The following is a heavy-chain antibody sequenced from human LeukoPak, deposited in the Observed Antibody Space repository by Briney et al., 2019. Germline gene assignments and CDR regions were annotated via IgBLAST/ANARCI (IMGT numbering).Heavy chain of an antibody. CDR1: GFTFSSNW. CDR2: ISWDGGST. J-gene: IGHJ3*01. CDR3: AKGEIVGANGGAFDV. Sequence: GGSLRLSCATSGFTFSSNWMHWVRQAPGKGLEWVSLISWDGGSTYYADSVKGRFTISRDNSKNSLYLQMNSLRAEDTALYYCAKGEIVGANGGAFDVWGQGTMVTVSS. V-gene: IGHV3-43D*03. D-gene: IGHD1-26*01.